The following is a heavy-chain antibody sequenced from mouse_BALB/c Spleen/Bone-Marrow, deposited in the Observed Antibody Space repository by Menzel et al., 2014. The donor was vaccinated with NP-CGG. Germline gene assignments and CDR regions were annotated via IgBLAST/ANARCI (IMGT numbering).Heavy chain of an antibody. D-gene: IGHD2-12*01. CDR3: ARLRRGGFYTMDY. Sequence: QVHVKQSGAEVVRPGTSVKVSCKASGYAFTNYLIEWVKQRPGRGLEWIGVINPGSGGTNYNEKFKGKATLTADKSSSTAYMQFSSLTSDDSAVYFCARLRRGGFYTMDYWGQGTSVTVSS. V-gene: IGHV1-54*01. CDR2: INPGSGGT. J-gene: IGHJ4*01. CDR1: GYAFTNYL.